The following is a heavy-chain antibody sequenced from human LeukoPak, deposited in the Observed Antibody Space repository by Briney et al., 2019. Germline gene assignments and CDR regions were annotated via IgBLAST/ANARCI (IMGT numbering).Heavy chain of an antibody. CDR2: INPGGST. CDR3: VRVGYSYVINDWSRTGLGAYPTKYYYHMDV. CDR1: GGSFNDYY. D-gene: IGHD5-18*01. V-gene: IGHV4-34*01. J-gene: IGHJ6*03. Sequence: SETLSLTCAVYGGSFNDYYWGWIRQPPGKGLEWIGEINPGGSTNYSPSLKSRVTISVDTFKNQFSLKLSSVAAADTAVYFCVRVGYSYVINDWSRTGLGAYPTKYYYHMDVWDKGTTVTVSS.